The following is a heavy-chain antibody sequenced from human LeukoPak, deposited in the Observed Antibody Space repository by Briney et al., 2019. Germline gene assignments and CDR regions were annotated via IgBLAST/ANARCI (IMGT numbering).Heavy chain of an antibody. V-gene: IGHV4-38-2*02. CDR3: ARSDGYGLVGI. CDR1: GYSISSGYY. CDR2: IYSSGST. D-gene: IGHD3-10*01. Sequence: KPSETLSLTCTVSGYSISSGYYWGWIRQPPGKGLEWIGSIYSSGSTYYNPSLKSRVIIMIDTPKNHFSLTLSSVTAADTAVYYCARSDGYGLVGIWGQGTMVTVSS. J-gene: IGHJ3*02.